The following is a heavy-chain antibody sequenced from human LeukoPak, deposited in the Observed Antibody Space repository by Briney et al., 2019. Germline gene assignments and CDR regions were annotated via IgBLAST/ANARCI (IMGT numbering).Heavy chain of an antibody. CDR1: GGSISSSSYY. J-gene: IGHJ5*02. CDR3: ARHAVGGRSPGREDWFDP. V-gene: IGHV4-39*01. CDR2: IYYSGST. Sequence: SETLSLTCTVSGGSISSSSYYWGWIRQPPGKGLEWIGSIYYSGSTYYNPSLKSRVTISVDTSKNQFSLKLSSVTAADTAVYYCARHAVGGRSPGREDWFDPWGQGTLVTVSS.